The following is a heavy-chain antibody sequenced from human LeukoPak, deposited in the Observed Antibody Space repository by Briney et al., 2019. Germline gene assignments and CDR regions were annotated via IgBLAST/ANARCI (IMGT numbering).Heavy chain of an antibody. CDR2: MSGSGGST. CDR3: AKGRDGYNWVFGLDY. Sequence: PGGSLRLSCAASGFTFSIYGMSWVRQAPGRGLEWVSAMSGSGGSTYYADSVKGRFTISRDNSKNTLYLQMNSLRAEDTAVYYCAKGRDGYNWVFGLDYWGQGTLVTVSS. V-gene: IGHV3-23*01. D-gene: IGHD5-24*01. J-gene: IGHJ4*02. CDR1: GFTFSIYG.